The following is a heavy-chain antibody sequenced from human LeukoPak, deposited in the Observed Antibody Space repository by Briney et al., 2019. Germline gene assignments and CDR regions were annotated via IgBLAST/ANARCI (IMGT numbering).Heavy chain of an antibody. Sequence: GGSLRLSCAASGFTVSSDFMSWVRQAPGKGLEWVCIIYNIGTTYYADSVTGRFTISRDNSQNTLYLQMNSLRAEDTAVYYCARWYCTSTSCYYDYWGQGTLVTVSS. CDR2: IYNIGTT. J-gene: IGHJ4*02. V-gene: IGHV3-53*01. D-gene: IGHD2-2*01. CDR3: ARWYCTSTSCYYDY. CDR1: GFTVSSDF.